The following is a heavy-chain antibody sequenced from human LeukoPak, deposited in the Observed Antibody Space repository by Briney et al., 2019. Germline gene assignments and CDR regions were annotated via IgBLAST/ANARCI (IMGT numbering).Heavy chain of an antibody. J-gene: IGHJ4*02. D-gene: IGHD1-20*01. CDR3: ARRRYNWNAIDY. V-gene: IGHV3-53*01. CDR1: GFIVSGDF. Sequence: PGGSLRLSCAASGFIVSGDFMSWVRQAPGKGLEWVSVIYSDGSTYYADSVKGRFTISRDNSKNTLDLQMTGLRAEDTAVYYCARRRYNWNAIDYWGQGTLVTVSS. CDR2: IYSDGST.